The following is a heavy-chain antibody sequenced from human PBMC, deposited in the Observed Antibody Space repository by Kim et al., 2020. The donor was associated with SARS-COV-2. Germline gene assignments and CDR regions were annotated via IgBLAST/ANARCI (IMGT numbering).Heavy chain of an antibody. CDR1: GGSFSGYY. D-gene: IGHD6-6*01. CDR3: ARGKYSSSSAELDY. J-gene: IGHJ4*02. CDR2: INHSGST. Sequence: SETLSLTCAVYGGSFSGYYWSWIRQPPGKGLEWIGEINHSGSTNYNPSLKSRVTISVDTSKNQFSLKLSSVTAADTAVYYCARGKYSSSSAELDYWGQGTLVTVSS. V-gene: IGHV4-34*01.